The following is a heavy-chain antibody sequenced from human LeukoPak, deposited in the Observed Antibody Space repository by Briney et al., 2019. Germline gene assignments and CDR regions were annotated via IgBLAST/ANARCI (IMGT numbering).Heavy chain of an antibody. CDR3: ARSEMTTCWFDP. Sequence: PSETLSLTCAVYGGSFSGYYWSWIRQPPGKGLEWIGEINHSGSTNYNPSLKSRVTISVDTSKNQFSLKLSSVTAADTAVYYCARSEMTTCWFDPWGQGTLVTVSS. J-gene: IGHJ5*02. CDR1: GGSFSGYY. D-gene: IGHD5-24*01. V-gene: IGHV4-34*01. CDR2: INHSGST.